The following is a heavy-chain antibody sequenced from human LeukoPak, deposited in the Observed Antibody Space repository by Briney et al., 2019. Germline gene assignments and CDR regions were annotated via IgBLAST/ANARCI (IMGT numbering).Heavy chain of an antibody. Sequence: GGSLRLSCAASGSTFSSTGMNWVRQAPGKGLEWVSYISSATSTIYYADSVKGRFTISRDNAKNSLYLQMNSLRAEDTAVYYCARDVTYYGGDWFDPWGQGTLVTVSS. CDR1: GSTFSSTG. J-gene: IGHJ5*02. CDR3: ARDVTYYGGDWFDP. CDR2: ISSATSTI. V-gene: IGHV3-48*04. D-gene: IGHD4-23*01.